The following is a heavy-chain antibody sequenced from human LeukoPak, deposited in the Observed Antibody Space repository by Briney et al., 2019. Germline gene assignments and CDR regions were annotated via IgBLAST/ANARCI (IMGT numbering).Heavy chain of an antibody. V-gene: IGHV3-53*01. J-gene: IGHJ2*01. Sequence: GGSLRLSCAASGFTVSTKYMSWVRQAPGKGLEWVSIIYSGESTYYAESVKGRFIVSRDNSKNTVYLQMNSLRVDDTAVYSCARVGGHYHWYFDLWGRGTLVTVSS. CDR3: ARVGGHYHWYFDL. CDR1: GFTVSTKY. D-gene: IGHD3-22*01. CDR2: IYSGEST.